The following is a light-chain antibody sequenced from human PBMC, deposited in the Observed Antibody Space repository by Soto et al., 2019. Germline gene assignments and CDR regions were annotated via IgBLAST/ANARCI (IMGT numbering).Light chain of an antibody. CDR2: GNS. CDR1: SSNIGAGYD. V-gene: IGLV1-40*01. J-gene: IGLJ1*01. CDR3: QSYDSSLSGYV. Sequence: QSVLTQPPSVXGAPGQRVTISCTGSSSNIGAGYDVHWCQQLPGTAPKLLIYGNSNRPSGVPDRFSGSKSGTSASLDITGLQAEDEADYYCQSYDSSLSGYVFGTGTKVTDL.